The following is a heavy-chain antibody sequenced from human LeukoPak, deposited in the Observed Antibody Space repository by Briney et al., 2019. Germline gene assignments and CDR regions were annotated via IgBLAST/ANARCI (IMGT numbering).Heavy chain of an antibody. CDR1: GFTFSSYE. CDR2: IKQDGSEK. V-gene: IGHV3-7*01. D-gene: IGHD3-10*01. Sequence: PGGSLRLSCAASGFTFSSYEMNWVRQAPGKGLEWVATIKQDGSEKYYVDSVKGRFTISRDNAKNSLYLQMNSLSAEDTAVYYCVKPYYFSSGSLNWGQGTLVTVSS. J-gene: IGHJ4*02. CDR3: VKPYYFSSGSLN.